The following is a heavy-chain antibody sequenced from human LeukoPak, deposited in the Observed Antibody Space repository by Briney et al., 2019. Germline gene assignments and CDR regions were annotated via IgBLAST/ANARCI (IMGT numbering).Heavy chain of an antibody. CDR2: IRYDGSDK. Sequence: GGSLRLSCAASGFTFSNYGMHWVRQAPGKGLEWVAFIRYDGSDKFYADSVKGRFTISGDNSKNTLYLQMNSLRPEDSAVYHCARDSSGYYYLYWGQGTLVTVSS. J-gene: IGHJ4*02. D-gene: IGHD3-22*01. V-gene: IGHV3-30*02. CDR1: GFTFSNYG. CDR3: ARDSSGYYYLY.